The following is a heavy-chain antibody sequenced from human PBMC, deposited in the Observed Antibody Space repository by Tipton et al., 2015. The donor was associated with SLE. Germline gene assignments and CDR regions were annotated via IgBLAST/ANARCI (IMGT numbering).Heavy chain of an antibody. CDR3: AKDYNYDYPDFN. D-gene: IGHD5-24*01. J-gene: IGHJ4*02. V-gene: IGHV4-4*02. CDR1: GASVSSRNW. Sequence: TLSLTCAVSGASVSSRNWWSWVRQPPGKGLEWIGEIDHSGSTNYNPSLTSRVSMSLDKSRNHFSLGLSSVTAADTAVYYCAKDYNYDYPDFNWGQGTLVTVSS. CDR2: IDHSGST.